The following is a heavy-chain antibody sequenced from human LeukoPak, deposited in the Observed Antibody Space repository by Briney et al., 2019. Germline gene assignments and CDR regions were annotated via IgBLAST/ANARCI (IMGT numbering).Heavy chain of an antibody. CDR1: GGSISSYY. CDR2: IYYSGST. V-gene: IGHV4-59*01. Sequence: PSETLSLTCTVSGGSISSYYWSWIRQPPGKGLEWIGYIYYSGSTNYNPSLKSRVTISVDTSKNQFSLKLSYVTAADTAVYYCARLREGGSYFDYWGQGTLVTVSS. J-gene: IGHJ4*02. D-gene: IGHD1-26*01. CDR3: ARLREGGSYFDY.